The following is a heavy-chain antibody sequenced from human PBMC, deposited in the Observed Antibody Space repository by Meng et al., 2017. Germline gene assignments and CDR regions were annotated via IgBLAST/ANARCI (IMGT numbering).Heavy chain of an antibody. CDR3: ARHRYIAAEIDY. CDR2: INPSGGST. Sequence: ASVKVSCKASGYTFTSYYMHWVRQAPGQGLEWMGIINPSGGSTSYAQKSQGRVTMTRDTSTSTVYMELSSLRSEDTAVYYCARHRYIAAEIDYWGQGTLVTVSS. J-gene: IGHJ4*02. D-gene: IGHD6-13*01. CDR1: GYTFTSYY. V-gene: IGHV1-46*01.